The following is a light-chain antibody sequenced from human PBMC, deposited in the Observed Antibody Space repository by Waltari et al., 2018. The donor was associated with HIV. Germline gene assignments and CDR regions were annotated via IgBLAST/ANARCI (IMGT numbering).Light chain of an antibody. V-gene: IGLV2-14*03. Sequence: QSALTQPASVSGSPGQSITISCTGTSSDVGGYNYVSWYQQHPGQAPKLMIYDVSNRSSGVSDRFSCSKSGNPASLTISGLQAEDEADYYCSSYTSSSSRLVFGGGSKLTVL. J-gene: IGLJ3*02. CDR2: DVS. CDR1: SSDVGGYNY. CDR3: SSYTSSSSRLV.